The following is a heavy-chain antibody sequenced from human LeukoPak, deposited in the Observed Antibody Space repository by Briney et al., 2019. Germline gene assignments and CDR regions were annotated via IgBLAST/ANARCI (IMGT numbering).Heavy chain of an antibody. Sequence: GGSLRLSCAASGFTFSSYGMSWVRQAPGKGLEWVSAISGSGGSTYYADSVKGRFTISRDNSKNTLYLQMNSLRAEDTAVYYCAKDWTYDSSGYYYVYWGQGTLVTVSS. V-gene: IGHV3-23*01. CDR1: GFTFSSYG. D-gene: IGHD3-22*01. CDR3: AKDWTYDSSGYYYVY. CDR2: ISGSGGST. J-gene: IGHJ4*02.